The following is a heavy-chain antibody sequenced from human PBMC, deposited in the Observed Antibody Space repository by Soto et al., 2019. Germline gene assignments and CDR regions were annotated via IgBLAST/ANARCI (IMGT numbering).Heavy chain of an antibody. D-gene: IGHD3-16*02. CDR2: IWYDGSNK. J-gene: IGHJ4*02. CDR3: ARTPRDSSYYFDY. CDR1: GFTFSSYG. Sequence: QVQLVESGGGVVQPGRSLRLSCAASGFTFSSYGMHWVRQAPGKGLEWVAVIWYDGSNKYYADSVKGRFTISRDNSKNTLYLQMNSLRAEDTAVYYCARTPRDSSYYFDYWGQGTLVTVSS. V-gene: IGHV3-33*01.